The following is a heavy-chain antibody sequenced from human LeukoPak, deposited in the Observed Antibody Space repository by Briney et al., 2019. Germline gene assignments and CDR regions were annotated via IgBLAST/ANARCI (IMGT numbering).Heavy chain of an antibody. D-gene: IGHD3-3*01. J-gene: IGHJ5*02. V-gene: IGHV4-4*09. CDR2: IYTSGST. Sequence: MPSETLSLTCTVSGGSISSYYWSWIRQPPGKGLEWIGYIYTSGSTNYNPSLKSRVTISVDTSKNQFSLKLSSVTAADTAVYYCARGIIDFWSGYDLDAFDPWGQGTLVTVSS. CDR1: GGSISSYY. CDR3: ARGIIDFWSGYDLDAFDP.